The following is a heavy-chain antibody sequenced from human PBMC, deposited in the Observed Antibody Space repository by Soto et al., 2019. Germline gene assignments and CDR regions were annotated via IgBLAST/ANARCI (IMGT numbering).Heavy chain of an antibody. V-gene: IGHV3-30-3*01. J-gene: IGHJ4*02. Sequence: QVQLVESGGGVVQPGRSVRLSCAASGFTFSSYPMHWVRQAPGKGLEWLAVISSDGTNKNYADSVKGRFTISRDNSENTLFLQANSLTSEDSAVYFCARNYYQDYWGQGTLVTVSS. CDR1: GFTFSSYP. CDR3: ARNYYQDY. CDR2: ISSDGTNK. D-gene: IGHD3-10*01.